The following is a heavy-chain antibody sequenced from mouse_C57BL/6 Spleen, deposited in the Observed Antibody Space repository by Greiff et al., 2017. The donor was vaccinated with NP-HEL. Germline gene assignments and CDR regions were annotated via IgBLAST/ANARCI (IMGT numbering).Heavy chain of an antibody. V-gene: IGHV1-52*01. Sequence: QVQLQQPGAELVRPGSSVKLSCKASGYTFTSYWMHWVKQRPIQGLEWIGNIDPSDSETHYNQKFKDKATLTVDKSSSTAYMQLSSLTSEDSAVYYCARGDYYGSRPWFAYGRKGTLVTVSA. J-gene: IGHJ3*01. CDR2: IDPSDSET. CDR1: GYTFTSYW. CDR3: ARGDYYGSRPWFAY. D-gene: IGHD1-1*01.